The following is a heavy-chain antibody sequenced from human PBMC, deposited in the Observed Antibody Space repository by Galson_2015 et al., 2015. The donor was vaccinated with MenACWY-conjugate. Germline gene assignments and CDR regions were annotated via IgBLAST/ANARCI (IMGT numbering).Heavy chain of an antibody. Sequence: SLRLSCAASGFTFSSYAMSWVRQAPGKGLEWVSVIGVSGHSTYYADSVKGRFTISRDNSKNTLYVQMNSLRAEDTAVYYCARPVGSGWKSSFASGGQGPLVPVPS. CDR3: ARPVGSGWKSSFAS. V-gene: IGHV3-23*01. CDR2: IGVSGHST. CDR1: GFTFSSYA. J-gene: IGHJ4*02. D-gene: IGHD6-19*01.